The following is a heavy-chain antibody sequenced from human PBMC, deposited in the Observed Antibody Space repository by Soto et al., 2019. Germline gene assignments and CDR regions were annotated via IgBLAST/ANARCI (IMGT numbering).Heavy chain of an antibody. CDR1: GDTFSSYA. Sequence: QVQLVQSGAEVQKPGSSVKVSCKASGDTFSSYAIIWVRQAPGQGLEWMGGIIPMFGTANYAQKFKGRVTITAGESTSTVYMELSSLRSEDTAVYYCARVGPAHYYDSSGYYSPLDYWGQGTLVTVSS. D-gene: IGHD3-22*01. CDR3: ARVGPAHYYDSSGYYSPLDY. CDR2: IIPMFGTA. J-gene: IGHJ4*02. V-gene: IGHV1-69*01.